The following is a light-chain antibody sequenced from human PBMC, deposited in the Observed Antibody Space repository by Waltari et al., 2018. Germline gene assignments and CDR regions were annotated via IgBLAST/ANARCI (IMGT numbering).Light chain of an antibody. V-gene: IGLV3-27*01. Sequence: SYELTQPSSVSVSPGQTARITCSGDMVPQKYIRWFQQKPGQAPVLVIYKDTRRPAGIAERFAGSTSGAAATLPISGAVDEDEADYYCSSAAAKKGEFGGGTKLTVL. J-gene: IGLJ2*01. CDR3: SSAAAKKGE. CDR1: MVPQKY. CDR2: KDT.